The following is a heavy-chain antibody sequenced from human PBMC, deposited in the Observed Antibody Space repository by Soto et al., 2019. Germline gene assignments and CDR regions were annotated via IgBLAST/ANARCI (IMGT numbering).Heavy chain of an antibody. CDR2: TTAILGTR. V-gene: IGHV1-69*13. D-gene: IGHD5-18*01. CDR1: GDTLSHYG. Sequence: ASVKVSCKASGDTLSHYGVSWVRQVPGKGLEWMGGTTAILGTRDYAQKFQGRMTITSDESTTTSYMELNSLTSDDTAVYYCAAGDSSDTGDHWGQGTLVTVSS. J-gene: IGHJ4*02. CDR3: AAGDSSDTGDH.